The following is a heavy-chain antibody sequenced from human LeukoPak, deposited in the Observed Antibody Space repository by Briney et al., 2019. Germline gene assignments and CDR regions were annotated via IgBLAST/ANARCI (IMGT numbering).Heavy chain of an antibody. V-gene: IGHV4-61*02. Sequence: SETLSLTCTVSAGSISSGSYYWSWIRQPAGKGLEWIGRIYTSGSTNYNPSLKSRVTISVDTSKNQFSLKLSSVTAADTAVYYCARDDGYSSSWSHTFDYWGQGTLVTVSS. CDR1: AGSISSGSYY. J-gene: IGHJ4*02. D-gene: IGHD6-13*01. CDR3: ARDDGYSSSWSHTFDY. CDR2: IYTSGST.